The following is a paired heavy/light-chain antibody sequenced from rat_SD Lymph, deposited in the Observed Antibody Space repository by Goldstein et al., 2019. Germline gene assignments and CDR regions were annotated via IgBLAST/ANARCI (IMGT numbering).Heavy chain of an antibody. V-gene: IGHV5-34*01. Sequence: EVQLVESGGGLVQPGRSLKLSCVASGFTFSNYGMNWIRQAPGKGLEWVAYISSGSSYIYYAETVKGRFTISRDNAKNTLYLQMTSLRSEDTALYYCASRTGAYWGQGTLVTVSS. CDR3: ASRTGAY. CDR1: GFTFSNYG. J-gene: IGHJ3*01. CDR2: ISSGSSYI.
Light chain of an antibody. CDR2: QVS. V-gene: IGKV1S12*01. Sequence: DVVMTQTPPSLSVAIGQSVSISCKSSQSLVHSDGKTYLNWLLQNPGQSPKRLIYQVSNLGSGVPDRFSGTGSEKDFTLKISRVEAEDLGVYHCVQATHVPLTFGSGTKLEIK. J-gene: IGKJ5*01. CDR1: QSLVHSDGKTY. CDR3: VQATHVPLT.